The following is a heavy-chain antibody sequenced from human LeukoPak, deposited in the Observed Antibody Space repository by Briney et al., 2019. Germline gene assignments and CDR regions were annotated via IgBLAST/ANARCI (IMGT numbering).Heavy chain of an antibody. J-gene: IGHJ3*02. CDR2: IDWDDDK. V-gene: IGHV2-70*01. Sequence: ESGPTLVNPTQTLTLTCTFSGFSLSTSGMCVSWIRQPPGKALEWLALIDWDDDKYYSTSLKTRLTISKDTSKNQVVLTMTNMDPVDTATYYCARVYSGSYLGASDIWGQGTMVTVSS. CDR1: GFSLSTSGMC. D-gene: IGHD1-26*01. CDR3: ARVYSGSYLGASDI.